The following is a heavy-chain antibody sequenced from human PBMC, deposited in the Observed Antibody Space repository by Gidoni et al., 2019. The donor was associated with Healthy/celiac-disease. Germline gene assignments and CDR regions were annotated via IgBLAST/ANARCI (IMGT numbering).Heavy chain of an antibody. D-gene: IGHD6-19*01. V-gene: IGHV3-30-3*01. CDR3: ARDSGLYSSGWTDAFDI. J-gene: IGHJ3*02. Sequence: SYDGSNKYYADSVKGRFTISRDNSKNTLYLQMNSLRAEDTAVYYCARDSGLYSSGWTDAFDIWGQGTMVTVSS. CDR2: SYDGSNK.